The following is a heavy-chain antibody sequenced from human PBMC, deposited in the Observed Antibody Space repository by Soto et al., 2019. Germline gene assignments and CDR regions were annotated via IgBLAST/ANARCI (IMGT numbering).Heavy chain of an antibody. CDR2: IYYSGST. CDR3: ANGYSSSWYYYYGMDV. Sequence: PPETLSLTCTVSGGSISSSSYYWGWIRQPPGKGLEWIGSIYYSGSTYYNPSLKSRVTISVDTSKNQFSLKLSSVTAADTAVYYCANGYSSSWYYYYGMDVWGQGTTVTVSS. J-gene: IGHJ6*02. V-gene: IGHV4-39*01. CDR1: GGSISSSSYY. D-gene: IGHD6-13*01.